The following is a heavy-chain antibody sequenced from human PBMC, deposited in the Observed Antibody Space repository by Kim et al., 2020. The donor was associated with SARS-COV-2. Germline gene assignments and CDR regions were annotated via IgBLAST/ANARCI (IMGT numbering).Heavy chain of an antibody. CDR3: ARGLTGFVGAFDI. V-gene: IGHV3-53*01. CDR2: IYSGGST. Sequence: GGSLRLSCAASGFTVSSNYMSWVRQAPGKGLEWVSVIYSGGSTYYADSVKGRFTISRDNSKNTLYLQMNSLRAEDTALYYCARGLTGFVGAFDIWGQGTMVTVSS. D-gene: IGHD7-27*01. CDR1: GFTVSSNY. J-gene: IGHJ3*02.